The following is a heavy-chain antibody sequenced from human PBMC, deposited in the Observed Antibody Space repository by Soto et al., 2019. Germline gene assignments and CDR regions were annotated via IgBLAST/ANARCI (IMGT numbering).Heavy chain of an antibody. J-gene: IGHJ5*02. Sequence: ASVKVSCKASGYTFTSYGISCVRQAPGQGLEWMGWISAYNGNTNYAQKLQGRVTMTTDTSTSTASMELRSLRSDDTAVYYCPRARAPGCFDPWGEGPGVPVS. CDR1: GYTFTSYG. V-gene: IGHV1-18*01. CDR2: ISAYNGNT. CDR3: PRARAPGCFDP. D-gene: IGHD2-8*01.